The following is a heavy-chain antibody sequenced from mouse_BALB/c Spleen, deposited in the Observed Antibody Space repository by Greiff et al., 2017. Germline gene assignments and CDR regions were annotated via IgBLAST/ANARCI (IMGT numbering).Heavy chain of an antibody. D-gene: IGHD2-1*01. CDR1: GFSLTSYG. CDR3: ARDRGGNYQRHYFDY. Sequence: QVQLQQSGPGLVAPSQSLSITCTVSGFSLTSYGVHWVRQPPGKGLEWLGVIWAGGSTNYNSALMSRLSISKDNSKSQVFLKMNSLQTDDTAMYYCARDRGGNYQRHYFDYWGQGTTLTVSS. V-gene: IGHV2-9*02. J-gene: IGHJ2*01. CDR2: IWAGGST.